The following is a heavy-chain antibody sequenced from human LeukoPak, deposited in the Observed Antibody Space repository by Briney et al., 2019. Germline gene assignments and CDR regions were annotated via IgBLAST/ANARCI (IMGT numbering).Heavy chain of an antibody. CDR1: GFTFSSYA. V-gene: IGHV3-23*01. CDR2: IGGSGGST. Sequence: GGSLRLSCAASGFTFSSYAMSWVRQAPGKGLEWVSAIGGSGGSTYYADSVKGRFTISRDNSKNTLCLQMNSLRAEDTAVYYCAKDLSSIAAAGTPLDYWGQGTLVTVSS. CDR3: AKDLSSIAAAGTPLDY. D-gene: IGHD6-13*01. J-gene: IGHJ4*02.